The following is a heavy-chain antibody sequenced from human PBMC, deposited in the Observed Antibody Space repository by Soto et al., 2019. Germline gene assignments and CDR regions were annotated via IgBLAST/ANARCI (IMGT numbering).Heavy chain of an antibody. D-gene: IGHD1-26*01. Sequence: PSETLSLTCAVSGGSIISSNWWSWVRQTPGKGLEWIGEIYHSGSTNYNPSLKSRVTISVDKSKNQFSLKLSSVTAADTAVYYCARFNTGSYYEAFDIWGQGTMVTVSS. CDR2: IYHSGST. J-gene: IGHJ3*02. CDR3: ARFNTGSYYEAFDI. V-gene: IGHV4-4*02. CDR1: GGSIISSNW.